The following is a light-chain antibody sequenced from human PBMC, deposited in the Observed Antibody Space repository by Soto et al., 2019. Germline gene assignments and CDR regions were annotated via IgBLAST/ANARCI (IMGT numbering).Light chain of an antibody. Sequence: QSVLTQPLSASATPGQRVTISCSGSSSNIGSDFVFWYQQLPGTAPKLLIYRNNQRPSGVPDRFSGSKSGTSASLAISGLRSEDEADYYCAAWDHSLSGWMIGGGTKVTVL. CDR2: RNN. V-gene: IGLV1-47*01. J-gene: IGLJ3*02. CDR1: SSNIGSDF. CDR3: AAWDHSLSGWM.